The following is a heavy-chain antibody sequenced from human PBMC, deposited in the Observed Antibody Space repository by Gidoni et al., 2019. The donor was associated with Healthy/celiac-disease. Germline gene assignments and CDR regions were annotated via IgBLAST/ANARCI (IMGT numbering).Heavy chain of an antibody. V-gene: IGHV3-15*07. CDR1: GFTFSNAW. CDR3: TTLGEWEPLYY. CDR2: IKSKTDGGTT. D-gene: IGHD1-26*01. J-gene: IGHJ4*02. Sequence: YGAASGFTFSNAWMNWVRQAPGKGLEWVGRIKSKTDGGTTDYAAPVKGRFTISRDDSKNTLYLQMNSLKTEDTAVYYCTTLGEWEPLYYWGQGTLVTVSS.